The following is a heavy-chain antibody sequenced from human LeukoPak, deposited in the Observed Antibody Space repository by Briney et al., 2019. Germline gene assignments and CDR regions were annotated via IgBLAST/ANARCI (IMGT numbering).Heavy chain of an antibody. V-gene: IGHV4-59*12. Sequence: PSETLSLTCTVSGGSISSYYWTWIRQPPGKGLEWIGYIYYSGSTSYNPSLKSRVTISVDTSKNQFSLKLSSVTAADTAVYYCAIVASGSYLNFDYWGQGTLVTVSS. D-gene: IGHD1-26*01. CDR2: IYYSGST. CDR3: AIVASGSYLNFDY. CDR1: GGSISSYY. J-gene: IGHJ4*02.